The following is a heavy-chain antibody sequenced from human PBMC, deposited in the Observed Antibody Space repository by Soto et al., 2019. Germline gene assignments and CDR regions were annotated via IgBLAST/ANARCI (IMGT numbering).Heavy chain of an antibody. CDR2: IYYNGNI. D-gene: IGHD3-10*01. V-gene: IGHV4-59*01. CDR3: ATGRVYFGSEY. J-gene: IGHJ4*02. CDR1: GGSITSYY. Sequence: QVQLQESGPGLEKPLETLSLTCTVPGGSITSYYWSWVRQPPGKGLEWIGYIYYNGNINYNPSLKSRLTISLDTSKNQFSLRLSSVTAADTAVYYCATGRVYFGSEYWGQGTLVTVSS.